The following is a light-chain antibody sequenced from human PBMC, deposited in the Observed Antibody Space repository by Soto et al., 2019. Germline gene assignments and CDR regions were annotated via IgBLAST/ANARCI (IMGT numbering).Light chain of an antibody. Sequence: EIVLTQSSGTLSLSPGERATLSCRAIQSVSSSYLAWYQQKPGQAPRLLIYGASTRATGIPARFSGSGSGTEFTLTIISLQSEDFAVYYCQQYNDWPPITFGQGTRLEIK. CDR2: GAS. CDR1: QSVSSSY. J-gene: IGKJ5*01. CDR3: QQYNDWPPIT. V-gene: IGKV3-15*01.